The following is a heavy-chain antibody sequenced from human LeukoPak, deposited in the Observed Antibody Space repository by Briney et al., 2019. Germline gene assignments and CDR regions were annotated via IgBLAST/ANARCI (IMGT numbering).Heavy chain of an antibody. CDR2: IYWDNDK. D-gene: IGHD1-7*01. J-gene: IGHJ4*02. CDR3: AHRGGNFQPDY. Sequence: ESGPTLVKTTQTLTLTCTFSGFALSTSGVGVGWIRQPPGKALEGLALIYWDNDKRYSPSLKSRLTITKDTSKNQVVLTMTNMDPVATATYYCAHRGGNFQPDYWGQGTLVTVSS. V-gene: IGHV2-5*02. CDR1: GFALSTSGVG.